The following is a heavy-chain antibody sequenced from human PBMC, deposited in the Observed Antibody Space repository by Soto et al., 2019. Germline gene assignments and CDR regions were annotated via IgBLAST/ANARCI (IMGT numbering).Heavy chain of an antibody. CDR3: ARSPRSSPYFDY. CDR1: GYSFSNYW. D-gene: IGHD6-13*01. J-gene: IGHJ4*02. CDR2: IYPADSDT. Sequence: GESLKISCKGSGYSFSNYWIGWVRQIPGKGLEWMGMIYPADSDTKYSPSFEGQVTISADRSISTAYLQWSGLKASDTAFYFCARSPRSSPYFDYWGQGALVTVSS. V-gene: IGHV5-51*01.